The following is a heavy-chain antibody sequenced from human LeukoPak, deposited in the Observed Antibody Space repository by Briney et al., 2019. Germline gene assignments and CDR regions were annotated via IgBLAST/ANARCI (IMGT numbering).Heavy chain of an antibody. CDR2: IYYSGST. Sequence: SETLSLTCTVSGGSISSGGYYWSWIRQHPGKGLEWIGYIYYSGSTYYNPSLKSRVTISVDTSKNQFSLKLSSVTAADTAVYYCARGIAAAGTGYLFDPWGQGTLVTVSS. J-gene: IGHJ5*02. V-gene: IGHV4-31*03. D-gene: IGHD6-13*01. CDR3: ARGIAAAGTGYLFDP. CDR1: GGSISSGGYY.